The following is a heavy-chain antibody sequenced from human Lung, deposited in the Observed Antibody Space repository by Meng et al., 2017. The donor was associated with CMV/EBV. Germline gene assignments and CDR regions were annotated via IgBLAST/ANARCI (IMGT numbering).Heavy chain of an antibody. J-gene: IGHJ3*02. CDR3: TRPFYCSSTSCYKFRAFDI. CDR2: IRSKANSYAT. D-gene: IGHD2-2*02. V-gene: IGHV3-73*01. CDR1: GFTFSGSA. Sequence: GGSLRLXCAASGFTFSGSAMHWVRQASGKGLEWVGRIRSKANSYATAYAASVKGRFTISRDDSKNTAYLQMNSLKTEDTAVYYCTRPFYCSSTSCYKFRAFDIWGQGXMVTASS.